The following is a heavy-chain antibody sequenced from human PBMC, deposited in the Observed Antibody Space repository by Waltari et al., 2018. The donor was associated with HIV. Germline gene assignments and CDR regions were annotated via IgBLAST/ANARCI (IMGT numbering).Heavy chain of an antibody. CDR3: AKDIGEMATLLDY. D-gene: IGHD5-12*01. CDR1: GFTFDDYA. Sequence: EVQLVESGGGLVQPGRSLRLSCAASGFTFDDYAMNWVRQAPGKGLEWVSGISWNSGSIGYADSVKGRFTISRDNAKNSLYLQMNSLRAEDTALYYCAKDIGEMATLLDYWGQGTLVTVSS. J-gene: IGHJ4*02. V-gene: IGHV3-9*01. CDR2: ISWNSGSI.